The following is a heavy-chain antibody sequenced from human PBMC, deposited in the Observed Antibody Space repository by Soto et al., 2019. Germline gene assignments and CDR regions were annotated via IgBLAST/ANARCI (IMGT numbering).Heavy chain of an antibody. D-gene: IGHD1-26*01. J-gene: IGHJ4*02. V-gene: IGHV4-39*01. Sequence: QLQLQESGPGLVKPSETLSLTCTVSGGSISSSSYYWGWIRQPPGKGLEWIGSIYYSGSTYYNPSLKSRVTISVDTSKNQFSLKLSSVTAADTAVYYCARRGSEWDRNRFDYWGQGTLVTVSS. CDR3: ARRGSEWDRNRFDY. CDR1: GGSISSSSYY. CDR2: IYYSGST.